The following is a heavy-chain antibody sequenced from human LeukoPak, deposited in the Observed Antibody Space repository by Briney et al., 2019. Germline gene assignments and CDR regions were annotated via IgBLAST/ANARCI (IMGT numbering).Heavy chain of an antibody. Sequence: AGTLSLTCTVSGGSISSHYWSWIRQPPGKGLEWIGYIYYSGSTTYNPSLKSRVTISADTSKNQFSLKLSSVTAADTAVYYCARVGSEWYYDFWSGNYYYYYSMDVWGKGTTVTVSS. J-gene: IGHJ6*03. V-gene: IGHV4-59*11. CDR3: ARVGSEWYYDFWSGNYYYYYSMDV. D-gene: IGHD3-3*01. CDR1: GGSISSHY. CDR2: IYYSGST.